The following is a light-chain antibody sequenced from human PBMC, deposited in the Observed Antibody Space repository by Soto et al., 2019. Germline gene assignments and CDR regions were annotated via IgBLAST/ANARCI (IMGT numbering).Light chain of an antibody. Sequence: QSALTQPPSASGSPGQSVTISCTGTISDVGGYNYVSWYQQHPGKAPKLMIYEVSNRPSGVSSRFSGSKSGNTASLTISGLQAEDEADYYCSSYTSSSTLFGTGTKLTVL. CDR3: SSYTSSSTL. CDR1: ISDVGGYNY. V-gene: IGLV2-14*01. CDR2: EVS. J-gene: IGLJ1*01.